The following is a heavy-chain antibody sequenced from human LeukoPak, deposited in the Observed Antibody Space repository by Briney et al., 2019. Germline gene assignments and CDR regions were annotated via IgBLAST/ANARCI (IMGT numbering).Heavy chain of an antibody. J-gene: IGHJ5*02. V-gene: IGHV1-8*01. Sequence: ASVKVSCKASGYTFTSYDINWVRQATGQGLEWMGWMNPNSGNTGYAQKFQGRVTMTRNTSISTAYMVLSSLRSEDTAVYYCARGRDYDILTGTNWFDPWGQGTLVTVSS. CDR3: ARGRDYDILTGTNWFDP. D-gene: IGHD3-9*01. CDR2: MNPNSGNT. CDR1: GYTFTSYD.